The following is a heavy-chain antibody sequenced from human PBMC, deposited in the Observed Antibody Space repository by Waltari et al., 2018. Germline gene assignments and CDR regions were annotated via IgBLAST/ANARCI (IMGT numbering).Heavy chain of an antibody. Sequence: EVQLVESGGGLVQPGRSLRLSCTASGFNFGDYAMSWVRQAPGKGREWVACMRSKLDGGATEYAASVEGRCTISREDAKSVAYLQMSSLKTEDTGVYFCKITMIAVDAFDVWGQGTMVTVSS. J-gene: IGHJ3*01. D-gene: IGHD3-22*01. CDR3: KITMIAVDAFDV. CDR2: MRSKLDGGAT. CDR1: GFNFGDYA. V-gene: IGHV3-49*04.